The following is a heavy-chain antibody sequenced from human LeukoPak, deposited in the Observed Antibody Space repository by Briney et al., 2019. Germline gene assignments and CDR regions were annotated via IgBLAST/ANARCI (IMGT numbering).Heavy chain of an antibody. J-gene: IGHJ4*02. CDR3: ARVGLSCGGDCCSSIDY. D-gene: IGHD2-21*02. Sequence: MPSETLSLTCTVSSGSISSYYWSWIRQPPGKGLEWIGYIYYSGSTNYNPSLKSRVTISVDTSKNQFSLKLSSVTAADTAVYYCARVGLSCGGDCCSSIDYWGQGTLVTVSS. CDR2: IYYSGST. CDR1: SGSISSYY. V-gene: IGHV4-59*01.